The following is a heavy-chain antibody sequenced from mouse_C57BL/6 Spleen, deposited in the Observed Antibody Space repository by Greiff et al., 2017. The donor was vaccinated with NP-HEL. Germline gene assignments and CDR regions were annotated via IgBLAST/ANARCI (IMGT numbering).Heavy chain of an antibody. CDR3: ARLRGVYSNYMAY. CDR1: GYTFTSYW. J-gene: IGHJ3*01. Sequence: QVQLQQPGAELVRPGTSVKLSCKASGYTFTSYWMHWVKQRPGQGLEWIGVIDPSDSYTNYNQKFKGKATLTVDTSSSTAYMQLSSLTSEDSAVYYCARLRGVYSNYMAYWGQGTLVTVSA. V-gene: IGHV1-59*01. CDR2: IDPSDSYT. D-gene: IGHD2-5*01.